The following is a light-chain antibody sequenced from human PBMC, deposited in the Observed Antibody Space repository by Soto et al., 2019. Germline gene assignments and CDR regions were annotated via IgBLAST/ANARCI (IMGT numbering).Light chain of an antibody. V-gene: IGLV2-8*01. CDR3: GSYAAINKVV. Sequence: QLVLTQPPSASGSPGQSVTISCTGTSSDVGGYDFVSWYQQFAGKAPKLIIYEVTKRPSGVPDRFSGSKSGNTASLTVSGLQAEDEADYYCGSYAAINKVVFGGGTKLTVL. J-gene: IGLJ2*01. CDR1: SSDVGGYDF. CDR2: EVT.